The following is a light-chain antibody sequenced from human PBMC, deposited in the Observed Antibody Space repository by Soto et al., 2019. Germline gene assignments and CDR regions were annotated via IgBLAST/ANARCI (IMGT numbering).Light chain of an antibody. CDR3: QQYSSYRIT. CDR2: MVS. V-gene: IGKV1-5*03. CDR1: QNFGPW. Sequence: DIQMTQSPSTVSASVGDRVIITCRASQNFGPWLAWYQQKPGKAPKLLIYMVSVLESGVPSRFSGSGSETEFTLTISSLQPADFATYYCQQYSSYRITFGGGTEVDIK. J-gene: IGKJ4*01.